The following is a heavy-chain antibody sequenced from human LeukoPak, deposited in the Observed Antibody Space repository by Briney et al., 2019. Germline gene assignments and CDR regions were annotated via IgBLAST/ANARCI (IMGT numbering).Heavy chain of an antibody. J-gene: IGHJ4*02. V-gene: IGHV3-23*01. CDR1: GFTFSAYA. CDR2: ISGSGGNT. D-gene: IGHD2-15*01. Sequence: GGSLRLSCEASGFTFSAYAMSWVRQAPGKGLEWVSVISGSGGNTYYADSVKGRLIISRDNSNNTLYLQLNSLRAEDTAIYYCAKAMCSGGSCYCHLDYWGQGTLVTVSS. CDR3: AKAMCSGGSCYCHLDY.